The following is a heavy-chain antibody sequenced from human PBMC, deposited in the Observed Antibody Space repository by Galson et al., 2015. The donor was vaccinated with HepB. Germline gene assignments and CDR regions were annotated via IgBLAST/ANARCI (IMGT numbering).Heavy chain of an antibody. CDR2: ISSSGSTI. D-gene: IGHD1-26*01. Sequence: SLRLSCAASGFTFSDYYMSWIRQAPGKGLEWVSYISSSGSTIYYADSVKGRFTISRDNAKNSLYLQMSSLRAEDTAVYYCARDRRWEPGEVIDYWGQGTLVTVSS. V-gene: IGHV3-11*01. CDR3: ARDRRWEPGEVIDY. CDR1: GFTFSDYY. J-gene: IGHJ4*02.